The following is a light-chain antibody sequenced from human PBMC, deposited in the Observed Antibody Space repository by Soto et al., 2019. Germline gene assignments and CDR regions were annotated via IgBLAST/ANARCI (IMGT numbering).Light chain of an antibody. CDR1: QSISSW. Sequence: DIQMTQSPSTLSASVGDRVTITCRASQSISSWLVWYQQKPGKAPKLLIYDASSLESGVPSRFSGSGSGTEFTLTISSLQPDYFATYYCQQYNSYWTFGQGTKVEIK. V-gene: IGKV1-5*01. CDR3: QQYNSYWT. CDR2: DAS. J-gene: IGKJ1*01.